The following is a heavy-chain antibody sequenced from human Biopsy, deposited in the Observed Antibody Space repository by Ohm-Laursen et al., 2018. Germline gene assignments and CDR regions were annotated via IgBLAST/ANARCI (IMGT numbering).Heavy chain of an antibody. CDR2: NIPILGTG. V-gene: IGHV1-69*06. J-gene: IGHJ1*01. Sequence: ASVKVSCKAPEGTFSNYGVNWVRQAPGQGLEWLGGNIPILGTGNYAHQFQDRVTVVADTSTSTATMELRSLRSDDPAVYYCATKLTGYFHHWGQGTLVIVSS. D-gene: IGHD3-9*01. CDR1: EGTFSNYG. CDR3: ATKLTGYFHH.